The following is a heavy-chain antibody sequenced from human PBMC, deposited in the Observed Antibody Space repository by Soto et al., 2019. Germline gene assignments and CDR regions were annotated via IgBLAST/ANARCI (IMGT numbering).Heavy chain of an antibody. Sequence: SETLSLTCTVSGGSISSYYWSWIRQPPGKGLEWIGYIYYSGSTNYNPSLKSRVTISVDTSKNQFSLKLSSVIAADTAVYYCARGGLVSGWYYFDYWGQGTLVTVSS. CDR3: ARGGLVSGWYYFDY. D-gene: IGHD6-19*01. J-gene: IGHJ4*02. V-gene: IGHV4-59*01. CDR2: IYYSGST. CDR1: GGSISSYY.